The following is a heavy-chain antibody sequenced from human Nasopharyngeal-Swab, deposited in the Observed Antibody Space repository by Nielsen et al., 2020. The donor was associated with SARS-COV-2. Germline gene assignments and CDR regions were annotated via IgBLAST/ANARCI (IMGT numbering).Heavy chain of an antibody. CDR1: GFTFSSYW. CDR2: INSDGSST. V-gene: IGHV3-74*01. J-gene: IGHJ6*03. Sequence: GGSLRLSCAASGFTFSSYWMHWVRQAPGKGLVWVSRINSDGSSTSYADSVKGRFTISRDNAKNTLYLQMNSLRAEDTAAYYCHTAMVTASYYYYMDVWGKGTTVTVSS. D-gene: IGHD5-18*01. CDR3: HTAMVTASYYYYMDV.